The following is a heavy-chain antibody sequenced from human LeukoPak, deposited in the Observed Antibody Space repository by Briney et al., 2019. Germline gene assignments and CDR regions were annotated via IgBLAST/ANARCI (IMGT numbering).Heavy chain of an antibody. CDR3: AREAESTVTWDY. V-gene: IGHV1-69*13. CDR2: IIPIFGTA. CDR1: GGTFSSYA. Sequence: SVKVSCKASGGTFSSYAISWVRQAPGQGLEWMGGIIPIFGTANYAQKFQGRVTITADESTSTAYMELSSLRSEDTAVYYCAREAESTVTWDYWGQGTLVTVSS. D-gene: IGHD4-11*01. J-gene: IGHJ4*02.